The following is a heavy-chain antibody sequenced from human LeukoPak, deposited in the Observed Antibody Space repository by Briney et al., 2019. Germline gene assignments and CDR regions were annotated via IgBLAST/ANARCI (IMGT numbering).Heavy chain of an antibody. D-gene: IGHD5-18*01. Sequence: GGSLRLSCAASRFTFSSYSMNWVRQAPGKGLEWVSSISSSSSYIYYADSVKGRFTISRDNAKNSLYLQMNSLRAEDTAVYYCARVQLWFDMDYWGQGTLVTVSS. J-gene: IGHJ4*02. CDR1: RFTFSSYS. CDR3: ARVQLWFDMDY. CDR2: ISSSSSYI. V-gene: IGHV3-21*01.